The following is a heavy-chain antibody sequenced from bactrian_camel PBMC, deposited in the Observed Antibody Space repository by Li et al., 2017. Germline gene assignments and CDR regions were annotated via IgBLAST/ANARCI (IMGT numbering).Heavy chain of an antibody. CDR3: AEGRGSRGEHCYSLNY. J-gene: IGHJ4*01. V-gene: IGHV3S57*01. Sequence: HVQLVESGGGSVQAGGSLRLSCAASGNTYNTFCMVWFRQAPGKAREMVAYVEGDGVIWHTDSVRGRFTISQDSARNTVYLQMNNLQPEDTATYYCAEGRGSRGEHCYSLNYWGQGTQVTVS. CDR2: VEGDGVI. CDR1: GNTYNTFC. D-gene: IGHD6*01.